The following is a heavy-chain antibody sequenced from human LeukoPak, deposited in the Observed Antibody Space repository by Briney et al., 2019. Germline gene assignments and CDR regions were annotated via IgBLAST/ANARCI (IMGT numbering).Heavy chain of an antibody. CDR3: ARGAYYDSSVRVWFDP. CDR2: IWYDGSNK. J-gene: IGHJ5*02. V-gene: IGHV3-33*08. CDR1: GFTFSSYS. Sequence: GGSLRLSCAASGFTFSSYSMNWVRQAPGKGLEWVAVIWYDGSNKYYADSVKGRFTISRDNSKNTLYLQMNSLRAEDTAVYYCARGAYYDSSVRVWFDPWGQGTLVTVSS. D-gene: IGHD3-22*01.